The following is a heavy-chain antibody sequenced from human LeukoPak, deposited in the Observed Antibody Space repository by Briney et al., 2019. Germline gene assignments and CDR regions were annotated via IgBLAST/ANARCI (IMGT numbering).Heavy chain of an antibody. CDR1: GFSFSSYW. CDR2: INIDGGSA. D-gene: IGHD2-21*01. CDR3: VRDVWGDRDGFFEY. Sequence: GGSLRLSCAASGFSFSSYWMHWVRQAPGKGLLWVSRINIDGGSASYAPSVTGRFTMSRDNAKNTVYLQMNSPRAEDTAVYYCVRDVWGDRDGFFEYWGQGTLVTVSS. V-gene: IGHV3-74*01. J-gene: IGHJ4*02.